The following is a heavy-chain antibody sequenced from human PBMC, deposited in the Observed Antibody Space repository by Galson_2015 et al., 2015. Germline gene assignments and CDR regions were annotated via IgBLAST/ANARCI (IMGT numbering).Heavy chain of an antibody. J-gene: IGHJ4*02. CDR3: ARGAGGRQTYTYYFDY. CDR2: IIPIFGTA. D-gene: IGHD2-15*01. CDR1: GGTFSSYA. V-gene: IGHV1-69*13. Sequence: QSGAEVKKPGASVKVSCKASGGTFSSYAISWVRQAPGQGLEWMGGIIPIFGTANYAQKFQGRVTITADESTSTAYMELSSLRSEDTAVYYCARGAGGRQTYTYYFDYWGQGTLVTVSS.